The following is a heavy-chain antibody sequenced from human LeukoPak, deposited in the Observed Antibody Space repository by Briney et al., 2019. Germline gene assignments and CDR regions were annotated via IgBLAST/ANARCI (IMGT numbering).Heavy chain of an antibody. CDR1: GFTFSSYA. D-gene: IGHD2-2*01. CDR3: ANRVVAPAAIDY. Sequence: GESLRLSCAASGFTFSSYAMSWVRQASGKGLEWVSAISGSGGSTYYADSVKGRFTISRDNSKHTLYLQMNSLRAEDTAVYYCANRVVAPAAIDYWGQGTLVTVSS. V-gene: IGHV3-23*01. J-gene: IGHJ4*02. CDR2: ISGSGGST.